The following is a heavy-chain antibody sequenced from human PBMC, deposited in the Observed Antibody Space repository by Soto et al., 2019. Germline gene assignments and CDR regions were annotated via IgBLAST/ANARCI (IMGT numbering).Heavy chain of an antibody. Sequence: GGSLRLSCASSGFTLSMSAVNWVRQATGKGLEWVSLMHRGGTTDNADSVKGRFTTSRDKSKNTLYLHMNGLRVEDTAVYYCARVNTTLVDHFDCWGQGTLVTVSS. D-gene: IGHD5-18*01. V-gene: IGHV3-53*01. J-gene: IGHJ4*02. CDR1: GFTLSMSA. CDR3: ARVNTTLVDHFDC. CDR2: MHRGGTT.